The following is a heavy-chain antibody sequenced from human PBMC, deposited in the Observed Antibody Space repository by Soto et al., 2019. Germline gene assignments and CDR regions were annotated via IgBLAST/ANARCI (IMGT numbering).Heavy chain of an antibody. CDR1: GGTFSSYA. CDR3: PRGLPSLINYFDP. CDR2: IIPIFGTA. V-gene: IGHV1-69*01. Sequence: QVQLVQSGAEVKKPGSSVKVSCKASGGTFSSYAISWVRQAPGQGLEWMGGIIPIFGTANYAQKFQGRVTITADESTGPAFRELSTLSAADTAVYFCPRGLPSLINYFDPWGQGTLFTVSS. D-gene: IGHD3-16*01. J-gene: IGHJ5*02.